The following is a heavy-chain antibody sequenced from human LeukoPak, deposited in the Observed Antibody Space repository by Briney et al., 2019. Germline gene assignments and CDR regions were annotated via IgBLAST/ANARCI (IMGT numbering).Heavy chain of an antibody. J-gene: IGHJ4*02. CDR3: AKGQRGLTAYYFDY. CDR2: INSDGSTT. Sequence: QPGGSLRLSCAASGFTFSSYWMHWVRQAPGKGLVWVSRINSDGSTTNYADSVKGRFTISRDNAKNTVYLQMNSLRAEDTAVYYCAKGQRGLTAYYFDYWGQGTLVTVSS. D-gene: IGHD3-16*01. V-gene: IGHV3-74*01. CDR1: GFTFSSYW.